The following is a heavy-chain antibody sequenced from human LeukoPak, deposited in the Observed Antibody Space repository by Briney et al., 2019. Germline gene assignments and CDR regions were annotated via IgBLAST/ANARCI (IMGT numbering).Heavy chain of an antibody. D-gene: IGHD2-21*02. Sequence: PGGSLRLSCAASGFTFSDYYINWIRLAPGKGLEWVSYIGSSGSTIHYADSVKGRFTISRDNAKNSLYLQMNSLRAEDTAVYYCARWAVTPKKAFDIWGQGTMVTVSS. CDR1: GFTFSDYY. V-gene: IGHV3-11*01. CDR2: IGSSGSTI. CDR3: ARWAVTPKKAFDI. J-gene: IGHJ3*02.